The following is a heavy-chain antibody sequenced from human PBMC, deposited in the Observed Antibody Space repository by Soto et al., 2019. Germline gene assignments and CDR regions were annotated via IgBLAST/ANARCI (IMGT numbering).Heavy chain of an antibody. CDR3: GRDGGYYGIDA. Sequence: EVQLVESGGGLVQPGGSLRLSCAASGFTFSTYDMHWVRQVTGKGLEWVSVIGTAGDTYYPDSVRGRFTISRDNAKNSFYLQMNSLRAGDTAVYYCGRDGGYYGIDACGQVTLVTVSS. CDR1: GFTFSTYD. J-gene: IGHJ5*02. CDR2: IGTAGDT. D-gene: IGHD2-21*02. V-gene: IGHV3-13*01.